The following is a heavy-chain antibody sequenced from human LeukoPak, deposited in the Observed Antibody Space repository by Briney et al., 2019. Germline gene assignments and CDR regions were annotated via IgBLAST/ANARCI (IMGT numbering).Heavy chain of an antibody. J-gene: IGHJ4*02. D-gene: IGHD3-22*01. CDR1: GFIFSDHY. CDR2: TRNEANIYTT. CDR3: ARRVDDSSGYYGLDY. V-gene: IGHV3-72*01. Sequence: PGGSLRLSCAASGFIFSDHYMDWVRQAPGKGLEWVGRTRNEANIYTTKYAASVKGRFTISRDDSKNSLYLQMNSLKTEDTAVYYCARRVDDSSGYYGLDYWGQGTLVTVSS.